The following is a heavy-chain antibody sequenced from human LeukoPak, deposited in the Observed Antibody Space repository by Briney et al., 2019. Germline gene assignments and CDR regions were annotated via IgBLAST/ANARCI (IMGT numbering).Heavy chain of an antibody. CDR1: GYRFSNYW. D-gene: IGHD2-15*01. CDR3: ARQEYCSGGSCYSWFDP. V-gene: IGHV5-51*01. J-gene: IGHJ5*02. CDR2: IYPGDSDI. Sequence: GESLKISCKGSGYRFSNYWIGWVRHMPGKGLEWMGMIYPGDSDIRYSPSFQGQVTISADKSISTAYLQWSSLKASDTAMYYCARQEYCSGGSCYSWFDPWGQGTLVTVSS.